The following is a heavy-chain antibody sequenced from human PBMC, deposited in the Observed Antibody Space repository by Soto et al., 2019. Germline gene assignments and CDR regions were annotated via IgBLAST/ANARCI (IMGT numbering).Heavy chain of an antibody. CDR2: INSDGSST. V-gene: IGHV3-74*01. Sequence: ELQLVESGGGLVQPGGSLRLSCAASGFTFSSYWMHWVRQAPGKGLVWVSRINSDGSSTSYADSVKGRFTISRDNAKNTLYLQMNSLRAEDTAVYYCVKTSLVVAAATREDYWGQGTLVNVSS. CDR1: GFTFSSYW. J-gene: IGHJ4*02. CDR3: VKTSLVVAAATREDY. D-gene: IGHD2-15*01.